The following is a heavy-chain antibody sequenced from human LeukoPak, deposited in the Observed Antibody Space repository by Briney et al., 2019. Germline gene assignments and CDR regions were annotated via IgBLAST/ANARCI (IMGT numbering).Heavy chain of an antibody. J-gene: IGHJ4*02. CDR1: GFTFSSYA. Sequence: GGSLRLSCAASGFTFSSYAMSWARQAPGKGLEWVSHITRSGSPIYYGDSVKGRFSMSRDNTKNSLYLQMNSLRGDDTAVYYCVQGPYFDYWGQGTLVTVSS. CDR2: ITRSGSPI. CDR3: VQGPYFDY. V-gene: IGHV3-48*01. D-gene: IGHD2-21*01.